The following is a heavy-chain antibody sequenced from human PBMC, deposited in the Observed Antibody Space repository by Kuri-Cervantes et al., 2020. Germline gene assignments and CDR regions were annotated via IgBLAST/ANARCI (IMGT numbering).Heavy chain of an antibody. J-gene: IGHJ5*02. V-gene: IGHV1-69*02. Sequence: SVKVSCKASGGTFSSYTISWVRQAPGQGLEWMGRIIPILGIANYAQKLQGRVTMTTDTSTSTAYMELRSLRSDDTAVYYCARVGVYYGSGSTGGWFDPWGQGTLVTVSS. CDR1: GGTFSSYT. D-gene: IGHD3-10*01. CDR2: IIPILGIA. CDR3: ARVGVYYGSGSTGGWFDP.